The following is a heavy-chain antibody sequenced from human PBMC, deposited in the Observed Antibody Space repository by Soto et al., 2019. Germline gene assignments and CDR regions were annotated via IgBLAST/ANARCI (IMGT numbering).Heavy chain of an antibody. CDR3: AKSIAYCGGDCSPDAFDI. Sequence: EVQLLESGGGLIQPGGSLRLSCAASGFTFSSYAMNWVRQPPGKGLEWVSGLSGSASSTYYAVSVKGRFTVSRDNSKNTVNLQMNSLGDEDTAVYYCAKSIAYCGGDCSPDAFDIWGQGTMVTVSS. CDR1: GFTFSSYA. D-gene: IGHD2-21*02. V-gene: IGHV3-23*01. J-gene: IGHJ3*02. CDR2: LSGSASST.